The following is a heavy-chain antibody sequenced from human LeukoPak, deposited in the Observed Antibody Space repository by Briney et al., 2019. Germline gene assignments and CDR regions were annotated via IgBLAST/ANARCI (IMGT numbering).Heavy chain of an antibody. CDR2: INSDGSST. CDR1: GFTFSSYW. J-gene: IGHJ4*02. Sequence: GGSLRLSCAASGFTFSSYWMHWVRQAPGKGLVWVSRINSDGSSTSYADSVKGRFTISRDNAKNSLYLQMNSLRAEDMALYYCAKAASRRAMSYYDILTGLHFDYWGQGTLVTVSS. CDR3: AKAASRRAMSYYDILTGLHFDY. D-gene: IGHD3-9*01. V-gene: IGHV3-74*01.